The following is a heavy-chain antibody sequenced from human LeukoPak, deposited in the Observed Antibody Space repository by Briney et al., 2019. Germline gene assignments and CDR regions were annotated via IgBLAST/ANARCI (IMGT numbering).Heavy chain of an antibody. CDR3: ARGDIVVVPAAGDAFDI. CDR1: GGSISSYY. V-gene: IGHV4-59*01. Sequence: PSETLSLNCTVSGGSISSYYWSWIRQPPGKGLEWIGYIYYSGSTNYNPSLKSRVTISVDTSKNQFSLKLSSVTAADTAVYYCARGDIVVVPAAGDAFDIWGQGTMVTVSS. CDR2: IYYSGST. J-gene: IGHJ3*02. D-gene: IGHD2-2*01.